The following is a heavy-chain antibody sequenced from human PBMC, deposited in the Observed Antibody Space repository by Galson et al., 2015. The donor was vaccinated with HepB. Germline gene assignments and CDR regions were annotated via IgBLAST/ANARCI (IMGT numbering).Heavy chain of an antibody. Sequence: SLRLSCAASGFTFSSYSMNWVRQAPGKGLEWVSYISSSSSTIYYADSVKGRFTISRDNAKNSLYLQMNSLRAEDTAVYYCARDRYYYDSSGYYYHNWYFDLWGRGTLVTVSS. D-gene: IGHD3-22*01. V-gene: IGHV3-48*01. CDR1: GFTFSSYS. CDR3: ARDRYYYDSSGYYYHNWYFDL. CDR2: ISSSSSTI. J-gene: IGHJ2*01.